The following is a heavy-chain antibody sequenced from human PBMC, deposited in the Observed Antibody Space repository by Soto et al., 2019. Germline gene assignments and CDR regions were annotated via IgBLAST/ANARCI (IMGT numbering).Heavy chain of an antibody. CDR3: ARVAGIYYDFWSGYYSSAPYYFDY. D-gene: IGHD3-3*01. Sequence: SETLSLTCAVYGGSFSGYYWSWIRQPPGEGLEWIGDICYSGNTNYRPSLKSRITMSVDTSKNQFSLKLRSVTAADTAVYYCARVAGIYYDFWSGYYSSAPYYFDYWGQGTLVTVSS. V-gene: IGHV4-59*01. CDR1: GGSFSGYY. J-gene: IGHJ4*02. CDR2: ICYSGNT.